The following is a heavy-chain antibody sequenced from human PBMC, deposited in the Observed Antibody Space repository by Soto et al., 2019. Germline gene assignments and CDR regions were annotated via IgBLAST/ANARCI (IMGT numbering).Heavy chain of an antibody. CDR3: ARARWLPLYWFDP. Sequence: GGSLRLSCAASGFTFSDYYMSWIRQAPGKGLEWVSYISSSGSTIYYADSVKGRFTISRDNAKNSLYLQMNSLRAEDTAVYYWARARWLPLYWFDPWGQGTLVTVSS. CDR1: GFTFSDYY. D-gene: IGHD5-12*01. V-gene: IGHV3-11*01. CDR2: ISSSGSTI. J-gene: IGHJ5*02.